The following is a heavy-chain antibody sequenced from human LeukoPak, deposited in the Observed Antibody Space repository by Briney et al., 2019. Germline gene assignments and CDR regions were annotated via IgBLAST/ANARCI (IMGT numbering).Heavy chain of an antibody. CDR2: INHSGST. CDR3: ARDRDGYNHYYYYYGMDV. CDR1: GGSFSGYY. J-gene: IGHJ6*02. D-gene: IGHD5-24*01. Sequence: SETLSLTCAVYGGSFSGYYWSWIRQPPGKGLEWIGEINHSGSTNYNPSLKSRVTISVDTSKNQFSLKLSSVTAADTAVYYCARDRDGYNHYYYYYGMDVWGQGTTVTVSS. V-gene: IGHV4-34*01.